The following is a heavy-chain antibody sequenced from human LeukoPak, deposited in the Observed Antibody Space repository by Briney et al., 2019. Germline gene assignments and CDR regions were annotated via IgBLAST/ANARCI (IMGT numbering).Heavy chain of an antibody. CDR3: ARTSSGSYRYYYYGMDV. D-gene: IGHD1-26*01. CDR1: GYSISSSNW. CDR2: IYYSGST. Sequence: SETLSLTCAVSGYSISSSNWWGWIRPPPGKGMEWIGYIYYSGSTYYNPSLKSRVTMSVDTSKNQFSLKLSSVTAVDTAVYYCARTSSGSYRYYYYGMDVWGQGTTVTVSS. V-gene: IGHV4-28*01. J-gene: IGHJ6*02.